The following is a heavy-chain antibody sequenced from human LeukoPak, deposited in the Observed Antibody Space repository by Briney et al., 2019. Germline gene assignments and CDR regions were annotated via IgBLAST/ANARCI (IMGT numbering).Heavy chain of an antibody. Sequence: GESLKISCKGSGYSFTSYWIGWVRQMPGKGLEWVGIIYPGDSDTRYSPSFQGQVTISADKSISTAYLQWSSLKASDTAMYYCARLPWYYGSGSYNGAFDYWGQGTLVTVSS. D-gene: IGHD3-10*01. J-gene: IGHJ4*02. V-gene: IGHV5-51*01. CDR2: IYPGDSDT. CDR3: ARLPWYYGSGSYNGAFDY. CDR1: GYSFTSYW.